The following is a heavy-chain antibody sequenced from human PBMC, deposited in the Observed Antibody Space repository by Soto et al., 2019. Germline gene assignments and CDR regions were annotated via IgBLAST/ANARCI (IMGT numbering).Heavy chain of an antibody. V-gene: IGHV1-69*13. D-gene: IGHD5-18*01. CDR1: GGTFGSQG. J-gene: IGHJ4*02. CDR2: FIAMLGTP. CDR3: ARGAMANFDY. Sequence: SVEVFCKASGGTFGSQGMAWVRQAPGQGLEWMGGFIAMLGTPTYAKKVQGRATISADESLTSSYLELRSLRSEDTGVYFCARGAMANFDYWGQGTVVTVSS.